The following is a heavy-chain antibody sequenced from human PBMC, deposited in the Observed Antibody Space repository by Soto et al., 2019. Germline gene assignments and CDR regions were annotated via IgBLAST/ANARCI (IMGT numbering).Heavy chain of an antibody. CDR2: IYYSGST. Sequence: LETLSLTWTVSGGSISGYYWSWIRQPPGKGLEWIGYIYYSGSTSYNPSLKSRVTISVDTSKNQFSLKLSSVTAADTAVYYCARLWGQTGIVALWVQGTLVTVSS. V-gene: IGHV4-59*08. D-gene: IGHD3-16*02. J-gene: IGHJ4*02. CDR1: GGSISGYY. CDR3: ARLWGQTGIVAL.